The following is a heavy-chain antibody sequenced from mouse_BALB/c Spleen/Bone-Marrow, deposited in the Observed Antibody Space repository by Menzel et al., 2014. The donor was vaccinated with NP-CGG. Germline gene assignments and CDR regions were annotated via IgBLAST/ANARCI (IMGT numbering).Heavy chain of an antibody. J-gene: IGHJ4*01. CDR3: ARCYRYDGGYAMAY. Sequence: QVHVKQSGAELARPGASVKLSCKASGYTFTTYWMQWVKQRPGQGLEWIGAIYPGDGDTRYTQKFKGKATLTADKSSSTAYMQLSSLASEDSAVYYCARCYRYDGGYAMAYWGQGTPVTVSS. D-gene: IGHD2-14*01. V-gene: IGHV1-87*01. CDR1: GYTFTTYW. CDR2: IYPGDGDT.